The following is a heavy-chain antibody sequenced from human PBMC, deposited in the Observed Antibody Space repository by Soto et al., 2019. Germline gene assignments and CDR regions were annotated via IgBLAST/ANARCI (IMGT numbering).Heavy chain of an antibody. CDR3: ARGLPYGSGSYYFDY. V-gene: IGHV4-34*01. D-gene: IGHD3-10*01. CDR1: GGSFSGYY. J-gene: IGHJ4*02. CDR2: INHSGST. Sequence: SETLSLTCAVYGGSFSGYYWSWIRQPPGKGLEWIGEINHSGSTNYNPSLKSRVTISVDTSKNQFSLKLSSVTAADTAVYYCARGLPYGSGSYYFDYWGQGTLVTVSS.